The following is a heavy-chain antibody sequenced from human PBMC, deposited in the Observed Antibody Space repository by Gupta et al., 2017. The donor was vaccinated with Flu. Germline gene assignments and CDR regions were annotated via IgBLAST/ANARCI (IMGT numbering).Heavy chain of an antibody. D-gene: IGHD3-10*01. V-gene: IGHV3-7*04. Sequence: EVELVESGGGLVHPGESLRLSCAASGFSISKYWMTWVRQAPGKGLEWVANIKEDGSLKNYVDSVKGRFTISRDNAKNSLYLQVISLRAEDTAVYYCARDDSPARGEIYYDAFDVWGRGTKVIVSS. J-gene: IGHJ3*01. CDR1: GFSISKYW. CDR2: IKEDGSLK. CDR3: ARDDSPARGEIYYDAFDV.